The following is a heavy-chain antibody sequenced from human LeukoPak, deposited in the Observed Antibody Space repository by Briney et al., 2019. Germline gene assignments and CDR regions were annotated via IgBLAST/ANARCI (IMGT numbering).Heavy chain of an antibody. CDR2: MYYSGST. CDR1: GGSISSGDYY. V-gene: IGHV4-30-4*01. Sequence: NPSQTLSLTCTVSGGSISSGDYYWSWIRQPPGKGLEWIAYMYYSGSTYYNPSLKSRVTISVDTSKNQFSLKLSSVTAADTAVYYCARGVSFITMVGFDPWGQGTLVTVSS. J-gene: IGHJ5*02. CDR3: ARGVSFITMVGFDP. D-gene: IGHD3-10*01.